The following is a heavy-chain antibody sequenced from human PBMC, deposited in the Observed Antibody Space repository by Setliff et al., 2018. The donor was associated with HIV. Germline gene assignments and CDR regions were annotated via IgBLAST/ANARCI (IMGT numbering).Heavy chain of an antibody. D-gene: IGHD3-10*01. V-gene: IGHV4-59*08. CDR1: GGSISSHY. CDR3: ARGSHYYGSGSSYDY. J-gene: IGHJ4*02. CDR2: VSYIGST. Sequence: SETLSLTCTVSGGSISSHYWSWIRQPPGKGLEWLGYVSYIGSTTYNPSLKSRVTISVDTSKNQFSLKLSSVTAADTAVYYCARGSHYYGSGSSYDYWGQGTLVTVSS.